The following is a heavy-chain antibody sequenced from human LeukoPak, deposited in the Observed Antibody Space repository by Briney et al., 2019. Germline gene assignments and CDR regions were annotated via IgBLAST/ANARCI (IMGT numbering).Heavy chain of an antibody. CDR1: GFTFSGHS. D-gene: IGHD3-22*01. V-gene: IGHV3-23*01. Sequence: GGSLRLSCAASGFTFSGHSMNWVRQTPGEGVEWVSSICGRGDSTYYAESVKGRFFISRDNSKNTLSLHLNSLRGEDTAIYYCVKGARYYDNSGYPYSFHYWGQGTLVLVSS. CDR2: ICGRGDST. J-gene: IGHJ4*02. CDR3: VKGARYYDNSGYPYSFHY.